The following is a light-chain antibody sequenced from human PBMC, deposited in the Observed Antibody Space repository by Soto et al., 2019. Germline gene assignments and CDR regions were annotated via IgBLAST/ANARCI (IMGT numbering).Light chain of an antibody. CDR1: STYIGRYDF. J-gene: IGLJ1*01. V-gene: IGLV2-14*03. CDR2: AVS. CDR3: SSYTSSSTYV. Sequence: QSVLTQPASVSGSPGQSITISCTGTSTYIGRYDFVSWYQQHPGKAPKLIIYAVSNRPSGVSSRFSGSKSGNTASLTISGLQAEDEADYYCSSYTSSSTYVFGTGTKVTVL.